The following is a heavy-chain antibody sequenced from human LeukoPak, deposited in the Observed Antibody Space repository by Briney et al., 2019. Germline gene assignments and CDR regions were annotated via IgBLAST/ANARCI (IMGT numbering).Heavy chain of an antibody. CDR2: IKSDGSST. V-gene: IGHV3-74*01. D-gene: IGHD1-1*01. CDR3: ARDTTHGRTDY. J-gene: IGHJ4*02. CDR1: GFTFSTYW. Sequence: GGSLRLSCAASGFTFSTYWMPWAPHPPGKGLVWVSRIKSDGSSTRYADSAKGRFTISRDNAKNTLYLQTNRLRVDDTAVYYCARDTTHGRTDYWGQGTLVTVAS.